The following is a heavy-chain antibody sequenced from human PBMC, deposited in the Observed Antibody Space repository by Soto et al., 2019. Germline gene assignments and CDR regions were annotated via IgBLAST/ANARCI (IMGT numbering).Heavy chain of an antibody. J-gene: IGHJ6*02. CDR1: GDSASSNSAA. Sequence: PSQSLSLTCAISGDSASSNSAAWNWIRQSPSRGLEWLGRTYYRSKWYNDYAVSVKSRITINPDTSKNQFSLQLNSVTPEDTAVYYCARGGAAAGLQYYYYYGMDVWGQGTTVTVSS. D-gene: IGHD6-13*01. CDR2: TYYRSKWYN. CDR3: ARGGAAAGLQYYYYYGMDV. V-gene: IGHV6-1*01.